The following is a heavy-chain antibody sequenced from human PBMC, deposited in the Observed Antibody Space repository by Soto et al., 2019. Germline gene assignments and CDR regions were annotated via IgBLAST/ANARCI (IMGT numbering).Heavy chain of an antibody. CDR2: IWYDGSNK. V-gene: IGHV3-33*01. CDR1: GFTFSSYG. J-gene: IGHJ4*02. D-gene: IGHD2-2*01. Sequence: GGSLRLSCAASGFTFSSYGMHWVRQAPGKGLEWVAVIWYDGSNKYYADSVKGRFTISRDNSKNTLYLQMNSLRAEDTAVYYCARDVTRDVVVPAAIGYWGQGTLVTVSS. CDR3: ARDVTRDVVVPAAIGY.